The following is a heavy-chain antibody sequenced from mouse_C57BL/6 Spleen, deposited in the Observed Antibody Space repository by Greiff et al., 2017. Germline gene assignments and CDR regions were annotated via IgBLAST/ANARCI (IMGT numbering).Heavy chain of an antibody. CDR1: GFTFSSYG. J-gene: IGHJ4*01. D-gene: IGHD1-1*01. CDR2: ISSGGSYT. CDR3: ASPYYGSSYLYAMDY. Sequence: EVQGVESGGDLVKPGGSLKLSCAASGFTFSSYGMSWVRQTPDKRLEWVATISSGGSYTYYPDSVKGRFTISRDNAKNTLYLQMSSLKSEDTAMYYCASPYYGSSYLYAMDYWGQGTSVTVAS. V-gene: IGHV5-6*01.